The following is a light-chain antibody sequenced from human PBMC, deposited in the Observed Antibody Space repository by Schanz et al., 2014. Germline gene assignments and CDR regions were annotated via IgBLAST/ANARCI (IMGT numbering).Light chain of an antibody. V-gene: IGKV4-1*01. Sequence: DIVMTQFPDSLAVSLGERATINCRSSQSVLHSSDNKNYLAWYQQKPGQPPKLLIYWASTRESGVPDRFSGSGSGTGFTLTISSLQPEDFATYYCQQSYSTPWTFGQGTKVEIK. CDR3: QQSYSTPWT. CDR1: QSVLHSSDNKNY. J-gene: IGKJ1*01. CDR2: WAS.